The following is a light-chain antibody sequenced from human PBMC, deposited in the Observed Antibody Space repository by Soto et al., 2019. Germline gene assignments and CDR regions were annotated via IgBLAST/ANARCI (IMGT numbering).Light chain of an antibody. J-gene: IGLJ2*01. Sequence: QSALTQPASVSGSPGQSITISCTGTSSDVGSYDLVSWYQQRPGRAPRLMIFEVAKRPSGISTRFSGSKSGNTASLTISGLQAVDEAGYFCCSYTSTNTLVFGGGTKLTVL. CDR3: CSYTSTNTLV. CDR1: SSDVGSYDL. V-gene: IGLV2-23*02. CDR2: EVA.